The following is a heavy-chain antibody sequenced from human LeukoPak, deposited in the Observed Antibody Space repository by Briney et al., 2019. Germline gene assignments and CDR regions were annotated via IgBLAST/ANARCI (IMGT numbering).Heavy chain of an antibody. V-gene: IGHV3-7*01. CDR2: IKQDGSEK. J-gene: IGHJ6*02. D-gene: IGHD5-18*01. Sequence: GGSLRLSCAASGFTFSSYWMRWVRQAPGKGLEWVANIKQDGSEKYYVDSVKGRFTISRDNAKNSLYLQMNSLRAEDTAVYYCARSGLQLWDLYYYYGMDVWGQGTTVTVSS. CDR3: ARSGLQLWDLYYYYGMDV. CDR1: GFTFSSYW.